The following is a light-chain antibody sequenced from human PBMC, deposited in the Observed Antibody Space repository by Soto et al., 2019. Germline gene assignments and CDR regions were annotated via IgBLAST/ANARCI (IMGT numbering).Light chain of an antibody. J-gene: IGLJ2*01. CDR2: RNN. CDR1: SSNIGSNY. CDR3: AAWDDSLSGVV. Sequence: QSVLTQPPSASGTPGQRGTISCSGSSSNIGSNYVYWYQQLPGTAPKLLIYRNNQRPSGVPDRFSGSKSGTSASLAISGLRSEDEADYYCAAWDDSLSGVVFGGGTKLTVL. V-gene: IGLV1-47*01.